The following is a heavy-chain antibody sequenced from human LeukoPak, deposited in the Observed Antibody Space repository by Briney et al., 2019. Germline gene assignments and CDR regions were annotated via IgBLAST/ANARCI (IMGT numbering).Heavy chain of an antibody. CDR1: GFTFNSFA. CDR2: IWYDGSHK. J-gene: IGHJ4*01. Sequence: GGSLTLFCAEFGFTFNSFAVHWVRQAPGKGLEWVAVIWYDGSHKYYVDSVKGRFTISRDNSKNTLYLQMNSLRAEDTAVYYCARGAFYDDYVVLGWGHGTLVTVSS. D-gene: IGHD4-17*01. V-gene: IGHV3-33*01. CDR3: ARGAFYDDYVVLG.